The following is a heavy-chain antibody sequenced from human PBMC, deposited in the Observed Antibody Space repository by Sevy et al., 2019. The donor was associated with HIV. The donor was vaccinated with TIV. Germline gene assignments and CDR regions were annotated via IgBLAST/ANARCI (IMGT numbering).Heavy chain of an antibody. Sequence: GESLKISCAASGFTFSSYDMHWVRQATGKGLEWVSSIGSAGDTYYPGSVKGRFTISRENAKNSLYLQVKSLRAGDTAGYYCARGGYGLRSFYPYYYYGMDVWGQGTTVTVS. J-gene: IGHJ6*02. V-gene: IGHV3-13*01. CDR2: IGSAGDT. D-gene: IGHD3-10*01. CDR3: ARGGYGLRSFYPYYYYGMDV. CDR1: GFTFSSYD.